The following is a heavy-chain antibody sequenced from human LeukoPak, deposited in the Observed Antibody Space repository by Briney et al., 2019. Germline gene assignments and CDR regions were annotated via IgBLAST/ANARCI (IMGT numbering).Heavy chain of an antibody. CDR1: GCTFTSYG. CDR2: IIPIFGTA. V-gene: IGHV1-69*13. CDR3: ARLTSYYYYYGMDV. J-gene: IGHJ6*02. Sequence: GASVTVSCTASGCTFTSYGISWVRQAPGQGLEWMGGIIPIFGTANYAQKFQGRVTITADESTSTAYMELSSLRSEDTAVYYCARLTSYYYYYGMDVWGQGTTVTVSS.